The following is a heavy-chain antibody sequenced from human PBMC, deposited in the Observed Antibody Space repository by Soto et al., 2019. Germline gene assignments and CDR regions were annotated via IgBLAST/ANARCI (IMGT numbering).Heavy chain of an antibody. CDR1: GITFSRYS. D-gene: IGHD3-10*01. J-gene: IGHJ5*01. V-gene: IGHV3-21*01. Sequence: PGGSLRLSCAASGITFSRYSMNWVRQAPGKGLEWISSITSGSTYIHYADSVKGRFTISRDNAKNSLYLQMDSLKTEDTAVYFCARDHNFFGSGRGFDSWGQGTLVTVSS. CDR2: ITSGSTYI. CDR3: ARDHNFFGSGRGFDS.